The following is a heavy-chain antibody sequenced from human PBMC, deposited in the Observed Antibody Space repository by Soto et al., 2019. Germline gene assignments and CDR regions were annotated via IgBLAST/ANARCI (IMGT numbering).Heavy chain of an antibody. V-gene: IGHV5-10-1*01. Sequence: GESLKIFCKGSGYSFTSYWISWVRQMPGKGLEWMGRIDPSDSYTNYSPSFQGHVTISADKSISTAYLQWSSLKASDTAMYYWARRVYCSSTSCYDDVFDIWGKGKMVT. D-gene: IGHD2-2*01. CDR3: ARRVYCSSTSCYDDVFDI. J-gene: IGHJ3*02. CDR1: GYSFTSYW. CDR2: IDPSDSYT.